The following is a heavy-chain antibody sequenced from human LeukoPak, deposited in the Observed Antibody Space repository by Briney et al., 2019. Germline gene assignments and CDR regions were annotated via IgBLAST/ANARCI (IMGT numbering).Heavy chain of an antibody. V-gene: IGHV3-33*01. CDR1: GFTFSSYG. J-gene: IGHJ4*02. CDR3: ERGGYYDSSGYYFDY. CDR2: IWYDGSNK. D-gene: IGHD3-22*01. Sequence: GRSLRLSCAASGFTFSSYGMHWVRQAPGKGLEWVAVIWYDGSNKYYADSVKGRFTISRDNSKNTLYLQMNSLRAEDTAVYYCERGGYYDSSGYYFDYWGRGVLVTVSS.